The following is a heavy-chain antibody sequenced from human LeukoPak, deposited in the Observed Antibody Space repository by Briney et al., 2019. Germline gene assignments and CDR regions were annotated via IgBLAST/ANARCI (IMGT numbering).Heavy chain of an antibody. J-gene: IGHJ4*02. CDR2: IYHSGST. V-gene: IGHV4-4*02. CDR3: ARNGGNSDFDY. D-gene: IGHD4-23*01. CDR1: GGSISSSNW. Sequence: ASETLSLTCAVSGGSISSSNWWSWVRQPPGKGLEWIGEIYHSGSTNYNPSLKSRVTMSVDKSNNQFSLKVSSVTAADTAVYYCARNGGNSDFDYWGQGTLVTVSS.